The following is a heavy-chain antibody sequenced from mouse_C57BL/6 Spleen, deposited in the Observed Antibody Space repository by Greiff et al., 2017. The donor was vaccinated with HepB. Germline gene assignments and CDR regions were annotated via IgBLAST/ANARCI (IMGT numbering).Heavy chain of an antibody. J-gene: IGHJ2*01. D-gene: IGHD1-2*01. CDR2: ISYSGST. V-gene: IGHV3-2*02. Sequence: EVQLQQSGPGLVKPSQSLSLTCTVTGYSITSGYGWNWIRQFPGNKLEWMGYISYSGSTNYNPSLKSRISITRDTSKNQFFLQLNAVTTEDTATYYCARTARIKYWGQGTTLTVSS. CDR3: ARTARIKY. CDR1: GYSITSGYG.